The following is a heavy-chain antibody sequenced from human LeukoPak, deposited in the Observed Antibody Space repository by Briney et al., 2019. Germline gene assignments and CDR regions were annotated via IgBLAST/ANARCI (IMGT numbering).Heavy chain of an antibody. J-gene: IGHJ6*03. D-gene: IGHD2/OR15-2a*01. CDR3: ARLSDYYYYMDV. V-gene: IGHV4-39*07. Sequence: SETLSLTCTVSGASIRSSNYWAWIRQPPGKGLEWIGSMDYSGVTYYNPSLKSRVTISVDTSKNQFSLKLSSVTAADTAVYYCARLSDYYYYMDVWGKGTTVTVSS. CDR1: GASIRSSNY. CDR2: MDYSGVT.